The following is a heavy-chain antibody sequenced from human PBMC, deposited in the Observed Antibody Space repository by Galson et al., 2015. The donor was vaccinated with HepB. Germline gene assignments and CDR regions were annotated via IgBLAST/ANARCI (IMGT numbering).Heavy chain of an antibody. D-gene: IGHD3-3*01. CDR1: GGTFSSYA. CDR3: ARVGFLEWLLYLPDY. J-gene: IGHJ4*02. V-gene: IGHV1-69*13. Sequence: SVKVSCKASGGTFSSYAIGWVRQAPGQGLEWMGGIISIFGTANYAQKFQGRVTITADESTSTAYMELSSLRSEDTAVYYCARVGFLEWLLYLPDYWGQGTLVTVSS. CDR2: IISIFGTA.